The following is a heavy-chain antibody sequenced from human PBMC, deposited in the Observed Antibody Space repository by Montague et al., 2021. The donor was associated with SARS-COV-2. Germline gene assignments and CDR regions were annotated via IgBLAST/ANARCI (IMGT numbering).Heavy chain of an antibody. V-gene: IGHV4-39*01. Sequence: SETLSLTCTVSGGSISSSNYYWCWIRQLPGKGLEWIGSIYYSGTTYYXXXLQSRVTISVDTSKKQFSLKLSSVTAADTAVYYCARGTYTSGWFQQFDFWGQGTLVTVSS. CDR2: IYYSGTT. CDR3: ARGTYTSGWFQQFDF. J-gene: IGHJ4*02. CDR1: GGSISSSNYY. D-gene: IGHD6-19*01.